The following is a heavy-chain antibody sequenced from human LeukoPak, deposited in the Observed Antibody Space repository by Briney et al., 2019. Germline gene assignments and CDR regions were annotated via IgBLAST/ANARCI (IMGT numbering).Heavy chain of an antibody. CDR1: GGSISSYY. J-gene: IGHJ4*02. Sequence: SETLSLTCTVSGGSISSYYWSWIRQPPGKGLEWIGYIYYSGSTNYNPSLKSRVTISVDTSKNQFSLKLSSVTAADTAVYYCARIYCSSTSCAIWRPHFDYWGQGTLVTVSS. CDR3: ARIYCSSTSCAIWRPHFDY. D-gene: IGHD2-2*01. V-gene: IGHV4-59*01. CDR2: IYYSGST.